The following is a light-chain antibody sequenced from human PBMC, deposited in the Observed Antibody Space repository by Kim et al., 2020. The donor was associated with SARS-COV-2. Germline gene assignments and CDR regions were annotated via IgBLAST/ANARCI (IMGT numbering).Light chain of an antibody. CDR1: QSVLYSSNNKNY. CDR3: QQYYSTPQT. Sequence: DIVMTQSPDSLAVSLGERATINCKSSQSVLYSSNNKNYLAWYQQKPGQSTKLLIYWASTRESGVPDRFSGSGSGTDFTLTISSLQAEDVAVYYCQQYYSTPQTFGQGTKLEIK. V-gene: IGKV4-1*01. J-gene: IGKJ2*01. CDR2: WAS.